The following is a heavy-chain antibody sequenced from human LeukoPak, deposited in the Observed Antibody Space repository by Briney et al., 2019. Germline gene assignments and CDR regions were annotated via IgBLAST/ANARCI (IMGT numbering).Heavy chain of an antibody. Sequence: GGSHRLSRAPSGVTFSSYAMSGVRPAPRRGGEWVSAIIGSGGSTHYVDSVKGRFTTSRDNSKHTLYLQMNSLRAEDTAVYYCAKMDSGITIFGVVITAGYCYYYMDVWGKGTTVTVSS. J-gene: IGHJ6*03. CDR2: IIGSGGST. CDR1: GVTFSSYA. CDR3: AKMDSGITIFGVVITAGYCYYYMDV. D-gene: IGHD3-3*01. V-gene: IGHV3-23*01.